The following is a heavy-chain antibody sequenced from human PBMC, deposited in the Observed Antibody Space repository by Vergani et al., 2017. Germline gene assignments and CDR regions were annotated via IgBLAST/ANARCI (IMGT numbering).Heavy chain of an antibody. J-gene: IGHJ3*02. Sequence: QVQLVQSGAEVKKPGASVKVSCKASGYTFTGYYMHWVRQAPGQGLEWMGWINPNSGGTNYAQKFQGRVTMTRDTSISTAYMELSRLRSDDTAVYYCARGRITMVRGANRDAFDIWGQGTMVTVSS. CDR2: INPNSGGT. CDR1: GYTFTGYY. D-gene: IGHD3-10*01. V-gene: IGHV1-2*02. CDR3: ARGRITMVRGANRDAFDI.